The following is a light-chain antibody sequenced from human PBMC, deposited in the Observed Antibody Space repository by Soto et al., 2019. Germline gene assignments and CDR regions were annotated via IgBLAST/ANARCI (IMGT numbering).Light chain of an antibody. V-gene: IGKV1-39*01. CDR1: QSIVTY. Sequence: DMQMTQSPSSLSASVGDRVTITCRASQSIVTYLNWYLQKPGKAPKLLIYAASNLQSGVPSRFSGSGSGTDFTLTISSLQPEDFATYFCQQSYSPPPWTFGQGTKVDIK. CDR3: QQSYSPPPWT. J-gene: IGKJ1*01. CDR2: AAS.